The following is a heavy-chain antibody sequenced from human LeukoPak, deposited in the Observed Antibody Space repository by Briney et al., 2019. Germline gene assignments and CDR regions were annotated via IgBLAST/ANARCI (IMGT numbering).Heavy chain of an antibody. Sequence: PSETLSLTCAVYGGSFSGYYWSWIRQPPGKGLEWIGEINHSGSTNYNPSLKSRATISVDTSKNQFSLKLSSVTAADTAVYYCARGASWGYCSSTSCYPRGFDPWGQGTLVTVSS. V-gene: IGHV4-34*01. J-gene: IGHJ5*02. D-gene: IGHD2-2*01. CDR3: ARGASWGYCSSTSCYPRGFDP. CDR2: INHSGST. CDR1: GGSFSGYY.